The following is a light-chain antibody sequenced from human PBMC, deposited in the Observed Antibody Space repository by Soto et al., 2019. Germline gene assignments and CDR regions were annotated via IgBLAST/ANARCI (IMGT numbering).Light chain of an antibody. CDR2: KAS. J-gene: IGKJ1*01. Sequence: DIQMTQSPSTLSASVGDRVTITCRASQSISSWLAWYQQKPGKAPQLLIYKASNLESGVPSRFSGSGSGTEFPLTISSLQPDDFATYYCQQYNSYSTFGQGTKVEIK. CDR3: QQYNSYST. V-gene: IGKV1-5*03. CDR1: QSISSW.